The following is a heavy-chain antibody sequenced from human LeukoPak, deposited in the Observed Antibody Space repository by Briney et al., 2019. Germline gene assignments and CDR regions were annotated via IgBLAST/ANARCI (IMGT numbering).Heavy chain of an antibody. CDR2: ISGSGGST. Sequence: GGSLRLSCAASGFTFSNYAMSWVRQAPGKGLEWVSAISGSGGSTYYADSVKGRFTISRDSSKNTLYLQMNSLRGEDTAVYYCAKDRGYDFWSGYYTDLYYFDYWGQGTLVTVSS. D-gene: IGHD3-3*01. CDR1: GFTFSNYA. CDR3: AKDRGYDFWSGYYTDLYYFDY. J-gene: IGHJ4*02. V-gene: IGHV3-23*01.